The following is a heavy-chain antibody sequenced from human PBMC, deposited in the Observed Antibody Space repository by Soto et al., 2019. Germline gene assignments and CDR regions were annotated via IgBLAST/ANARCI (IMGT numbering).Heavy chain of an antibody. V-gene: IGHV3-7*01. CDR2: INEDGGGK. Sequence: GGSLRLSCAASGFSFSTYWMSWVRQAPGKGLEWVANINEDGGGKYYVDSVKGRFTVSRDNAKNSLFLQLDYPRVEDTAVYYCARAKGAVAYDSWGQGTVVPVSS. D-gene: IGHD3-16*01. J-gene: IGHJ3*01. CDR1: GFSFSTYW. CDR3: ARAKGAVAYDS.